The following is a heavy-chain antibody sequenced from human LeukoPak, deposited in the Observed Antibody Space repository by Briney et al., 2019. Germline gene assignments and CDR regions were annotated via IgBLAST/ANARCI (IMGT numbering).Heavy chain of an antibody. CDR3: ARGYCSSTSCKGNWFDP. CDR2: INHSGST. Sequence: PSETLSLTFAVYGGSFSGYYWSWIRKPPGKGLEWIGEINHSGSTNYNPSLKSRVTISVDTSKKQFSLKLSSVTAADTAVYYCARGYCSSTSCKGNWFDPWGQGTLVTVSS. CDR1: GGSFSGYY. J-gene: IGHJ5*02. V-gene: IGHV4-34*01. D-gene: IGHD2-2*01.